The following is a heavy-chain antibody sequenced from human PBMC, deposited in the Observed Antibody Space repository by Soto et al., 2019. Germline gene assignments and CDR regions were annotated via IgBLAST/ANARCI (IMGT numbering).Heavy chain of an antibody. CDR2: IYGDNDK. D-gene: IGHD1-1*01. J-gene: IGHJ4*02. V-gene: IGHV2-5*02. CDR1: GFSLSNSGVG. Sequence: QITLKESGPSPVKPTQTLTVTCTFSGFSLSNSGVGVAWIHQPPGKPLQWLALIYGDNDKRYSPSLKTRVTITKDTSKNQLVLTRTNMGPVDTATYSCAHCPMHACGNDAPGTSHVFDSWGQGTLVTVSS. CDR3: AHCPMHACGNDAPGTSHVFDS.